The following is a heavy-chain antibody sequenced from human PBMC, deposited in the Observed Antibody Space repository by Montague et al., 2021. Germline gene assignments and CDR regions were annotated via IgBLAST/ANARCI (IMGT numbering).Heavy chain of an antibody. J-gene: IGHJ4*02. CDR1: GFTFSSRA. CDR2: ISGKSNNT. Sequence: SLRLSCAASGFTFSSRAMSWVRQAPGKGLEWVSSISGKSNNTYYIDSLKGRFTISRDNSKNTLFLQRNSLRAEDTAVYYCAKSLYASGGWGYYFDLWGQGTLVTVSS. D-gene: IGHD2/OR15-2a*01. V-gene: IGHV3-23*01. CDR3: AKSLYASGGWGYYFDL.